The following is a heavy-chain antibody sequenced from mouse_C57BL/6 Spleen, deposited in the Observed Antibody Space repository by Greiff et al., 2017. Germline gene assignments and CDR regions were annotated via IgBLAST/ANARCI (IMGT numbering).Heavy chain of an antibody. V-gene: IGHV5-6*01. D-gene: IGHD1-1*01. CDR2: IRSGGSYT. CDR1: GFTFSSYG. J-gene: IGHJ2*01. CDR3: ARHEDTTVYYFDY. Sequence: EVKLVESGGDLVKPGGSLKLSCAASGFTFSSYGMSWVRLTPHTRLELVATIRSGGSYTYYPDSVKGRVTISRDNAKNALYLQMSSLKSEDTAMYYCARHEDTTVYYFDYWGQGTTLTVSS.